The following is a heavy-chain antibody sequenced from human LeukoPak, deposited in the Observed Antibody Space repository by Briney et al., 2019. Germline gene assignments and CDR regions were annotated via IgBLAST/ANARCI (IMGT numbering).Heavy chain of an antibody. CDR1: GYTFTSYG. CDR3: ARTRRITMVRGVIRNWFDP. CDR2: ISAYNGNT. J-gene: IGHJ5*02. V-gene: IGHV1-18*01. D-gene: IGHD3-10*01. Sequence: ASVKVSCKSSGYTFTSYGIIWVRQAPGQGLEWMGWISAYNGNTNYAQKLQGRVTMTTDTSTSTAYMELRSLRSDDTAVYYCARTRRITMVRGVIRNWFDPWGQGTLVTVSS.